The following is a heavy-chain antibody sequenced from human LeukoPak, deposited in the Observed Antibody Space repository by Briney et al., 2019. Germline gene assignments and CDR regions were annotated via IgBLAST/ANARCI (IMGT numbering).Heavy chain of an antibody. CDR1: LGSISSSDYY. Sequence: ASETLSLTCTVSLGSISSSDYYWGWIRQSPGKGLEWIGTMFYNGATKSNPSLSSRVTMSIDTSKNQFSLKLRSVTAADTAVYYCAKVGTAAAATLRGFDYWGQGTLVTVSS. D-gene: IGHD6-13*01. CDR2: MFYNGAT. V-gene: IGHV4-39*07. CDR3: AKVGTAAAATLRGFDY. J-gene: IGHJ4*02.